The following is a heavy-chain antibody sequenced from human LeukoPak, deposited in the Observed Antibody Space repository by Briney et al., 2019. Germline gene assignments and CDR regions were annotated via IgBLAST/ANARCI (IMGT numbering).Heavy chain of an antibody. CDR2: IWYDGSNK. CDR3: ARAFYCSSTSCFKMGYYGMDV. V-gene: IGHV3-33*01. CDR1: GFTFSSYG. Sequence: GRFLRLSCAASGFTFSSYGMHWVRQAPGKGLEWVAVIWYDGSNKYYADSVKGRFTISRDNSKNTLYLQMNSLRAEDTAVYYCARAFYCSSTSCFKMGYYGMDVWGKGTTVTVSS. D-gene: IGHD2-2*01. J-gene: IGHJ6*04.